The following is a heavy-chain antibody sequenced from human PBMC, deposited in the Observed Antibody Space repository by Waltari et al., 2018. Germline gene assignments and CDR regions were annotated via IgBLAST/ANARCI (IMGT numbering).Heavy chain of an antibody. CDR2: IRREPNNYAT. D-gene: IGHD6-19*01. Sequence: EVQVVASGVGLVQPGGSLKLPCATPGLSFSGSSIHWVRQASGKGLEGVGRIRREPNNYATAYSASVKGRFTISRDDSKNTAFLQMNSLMTEDTAVYYCSGGEVTGTDFWGQGTLVTVSS. V-gene: IGHV3-73*01. CDR3: SGGEVTGTDF. CDR1: GLSFSGSS. J-gene: IGHJ4*02.